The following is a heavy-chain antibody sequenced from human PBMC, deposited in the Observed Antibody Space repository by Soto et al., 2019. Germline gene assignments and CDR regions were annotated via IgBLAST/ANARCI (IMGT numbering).Heavy chain of an antibody. D-gene: IGHD6-19*01. CDR3: ALQWLVLELRYYGMDV. J-gene: IGHJ6*02. Sequence: GASVKVSCKDSGGTFSSYAISWVRQAPGQGLEWMGGIIPIFGTANYAQKFQGRVTITADESTSTAYMELSSLRSEDTAVYYCALQWLVLELRYYGMDVWGQGTTVTVSS. CDR1: GGTFSSYA. V-gene: IGHV1-69*13. CDR2: IIPIFGTA.